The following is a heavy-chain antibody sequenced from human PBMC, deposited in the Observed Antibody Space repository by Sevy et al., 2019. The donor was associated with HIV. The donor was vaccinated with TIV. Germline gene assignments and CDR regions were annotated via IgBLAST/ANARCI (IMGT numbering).Heavy chain of an antibody. D-gene: IGHD4-17*01. J-gene: IGHJ6*02. CDR1: GYTFTDYY. Sequence: ASVKVSCKASGYTFTDYYIHWVRQAPGHGLEWMAWINPNDGVTNYPQRFQGGVTVTRDTSVSTAYMELRGLRYDDTAIYYCARLTTMPTSDLYGMDVWGQGTTVTVSS. CDR3: ARLTTMPTSDLYGMDV. CDR2: INPNDGVT. V-gene: IGHV1-2*02.